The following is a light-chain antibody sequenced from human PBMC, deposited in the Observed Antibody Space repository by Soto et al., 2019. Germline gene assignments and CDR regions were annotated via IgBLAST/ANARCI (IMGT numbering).Light chain of an antibody. V-gene: IGKV2-30*01. J-gene: IGKJ2*01. CDR1: QGLVYKDGHTY. CDR2: KVS. CDR3: MQTTHWPYT. Sequence: DVVMTQSPISLPVTLGQPASISCRSSQGLVYKDGHTYLNWFHQRPGQSPRRLIYKVSDRDAGVPDRFSGSGAGTDFTLKISRVEAEDVGVDYCMQTTHWPYTFGQGTKLEIK.